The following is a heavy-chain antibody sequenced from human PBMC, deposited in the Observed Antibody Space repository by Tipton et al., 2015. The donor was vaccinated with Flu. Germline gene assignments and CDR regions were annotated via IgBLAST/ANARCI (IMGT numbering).Heavy chain of an antibody. CDR2: ISHSGST. D-gene: IGHD3-22*01. Sequence: TLSLTCAVSGYSISSGYYWGWIRQPPGKGLEWIGSISHSGSTYYNPSLKSRVTISVDTSKNQFSLNLSSVTAADPAVYYCAGQRLILDDSSGYYDYWGQRTLVTVSS. CDR3: AGQRLILDDSSGYYDY. V-gene: IGHV4-38-2*01. CDR1: GYSISSGYY. J-gene: IGHJ4*02.